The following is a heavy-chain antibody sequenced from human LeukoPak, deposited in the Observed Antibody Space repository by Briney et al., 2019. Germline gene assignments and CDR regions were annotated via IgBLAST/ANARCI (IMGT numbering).Heavy chain of an antibody. Sequence: PGGSLRLSCAASGFTFSSYSMNWVRQAPGKGLEWVSSISSSSSYIYYADSVKGRFTISRDNAKNSLYLQMNSLRAEGTAVYYCASKSSGYHYYGVWGQGTLVTVSS. CDR3: ASKSSGYHYYGV. CDR2: ISSSSSYI. V-gene: IGHV3-21*01. CDR1: GFTFSSYS. J-gene: IGHJ4*02. D-gene: IGHD3-22*01.